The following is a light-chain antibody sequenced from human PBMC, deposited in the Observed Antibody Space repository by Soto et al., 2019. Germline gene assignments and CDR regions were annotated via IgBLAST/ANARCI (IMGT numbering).Light chain of an antibody. J-gene: IGKJ2*01. CDR1: QSVSSY. Sequence: EIVLTQSPATLSLSPGARATLSCRASQSVSSYLAWYQQKPGQAPRLLIYDASNRATGIPARFSGSGSGTGFTLPISSLEREDFAVYYCQQRSNWPTFGQGTKLEIK. CDR2: DAS. CDR3: QQRSNWPT. V-gene: IGKV3-11*01.